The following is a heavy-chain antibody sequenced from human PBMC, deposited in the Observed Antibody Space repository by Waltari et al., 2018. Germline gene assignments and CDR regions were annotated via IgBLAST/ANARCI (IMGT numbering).Heavy chain of an antibody. CDR1: GASFSGYN. CDR3: SEWRCSGTDCYFAY. J-gene: IGHJ4*01. D-gene: IGHD6-19*01. V-gene: IGHV1-2*06. Sequence: QVQLVQSGAELQKPGASVKVFCKTSGASFSGYNIHWIRQAPGKGLEWMGRITPDSGDTNYAQKFQGRVIMTRDTSINTAYLEVTRLTSDDTALYFCSEWRCSGTDCYFAYWGDGTLVTVSS. CDR2: ITPDSGDT.